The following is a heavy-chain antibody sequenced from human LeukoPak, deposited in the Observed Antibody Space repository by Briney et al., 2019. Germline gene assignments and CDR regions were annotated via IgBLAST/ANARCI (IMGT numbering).Heavy chain of an antibody. Sequence: GGSLRLSCAASGFTVSSNYMGWGRQAPGKGREWGSVIYRGGSTYYADSGKGRFTISRDNSKNTLSLPMNTLRDEATAAHCCATDLGRAFDIWGHGAMVTVSS. J-gene: IGHJ3*02. V-gene: IGHV3-53*01. CDR2: IYRGGST. CDR1: GFTVSSNY. CDR3: ATDLGRAFDI. D-gene: IGHD3-10*01.